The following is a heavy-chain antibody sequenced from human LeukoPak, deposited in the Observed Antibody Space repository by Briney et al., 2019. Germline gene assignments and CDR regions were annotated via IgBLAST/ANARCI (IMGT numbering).Heavy chain of an antibody. Sequence: PSETLSLTCTVTGGSISSCSYYWGWIRQPPGKELDWNGNIFYSGNTYYNPSFRTRVMITVDRPSNESTPKLSSVSDAETSLYYCASGRCGSNNCYIEVDALVLWGRGKMVTVSS. D-gene: IGHD2-21*01. CDR2: IFYSGNT. J-gene: IGHJ3*01. CDR3: ASGRCGSNNCYIEVDALVL. CDR1: GGSISSCSYY. V-gene: IGHV4-39*01.